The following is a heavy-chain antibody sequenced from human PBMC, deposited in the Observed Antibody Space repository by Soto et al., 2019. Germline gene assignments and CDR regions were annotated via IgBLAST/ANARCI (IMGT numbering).Heavy chain of an antibody. V-gene: IGHV5-51*01. CDR2: IYPGDSDT. CDR1: GYSFTTYW. D-gene: IGHD2-15*01. J-gene: IGHJ4*02. Sequence: PGESLKISCQASGYSFTTYWIGWVRQMPGKGLEWMGIIYPGDSDTKYIPSFQGQVTISADKSITTAYLQWSSLKASDTAMYYCATGGYCNTKCYNFFDYWGRGTLVTVSS. CDR3: ATGGYCNTKCYNFFDY.